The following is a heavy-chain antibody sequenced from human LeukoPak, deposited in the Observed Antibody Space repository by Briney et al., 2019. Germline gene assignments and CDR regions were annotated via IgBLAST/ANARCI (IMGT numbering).Heavy chain of an antibody. CDR3: LTIVETTFDAFDI. CDR2: IKEDGSAE. CDR1: GFTFTNYW. D-gene: IGHD2/OR15-2a*01. V-gene: IGHV3-7*01. Sequence: GGSLRLSCAAAGFTFTNYWMIWVRQAPGKGLEWVANIKEDGSAEFYVDSVKGRFTLSRDNAKNSVYLQMNSLRAEDTAVYYCLTIVETTFDAFDIWGQGTMVTVSS. J-gene: IGHJ3*02.